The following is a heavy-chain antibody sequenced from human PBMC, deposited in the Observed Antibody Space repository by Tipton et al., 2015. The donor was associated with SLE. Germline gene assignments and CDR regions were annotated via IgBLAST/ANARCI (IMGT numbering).Heavy chain of an antibody. J-gene: IGHJ6*02. Sequence: LRLSCAVYGGSFSGYYWSWIRQPPGKGLEWIGEMDHSGITNYNPSLKSRVTISVETSKNHFSLTLSSVTAADTAVYYCARTAVLAAIMMDVWGQGTTVTVSS. V-gene: IGHV4-34*01. CDR1: GGSFSGYY. CDR2: MDHSGIT. D-gene: IGHD2-2*01. CDR3: ARTAVLAAIMMDV.